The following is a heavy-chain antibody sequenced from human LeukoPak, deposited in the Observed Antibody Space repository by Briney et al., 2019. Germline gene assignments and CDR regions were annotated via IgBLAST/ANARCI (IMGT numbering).Heavy chain of an antibody. V-gene: IGHV4-34*01. D-gene: IGHD3-3*01. Sequence: SESLSLTCAVYGGSFSGYYWSWIRQPPGKGLEWIGEINHSGSTNYNPSLKSRVTISVDTSKNQFSLKLSSVTAADTAVYYCARRVRFLWGHNWFDPWGQGTLVTVSS. J-gene: IGHJ5*02. CDR1: GGSFSGYY. CDR2: INHSGST. CDR3: ARRVRFLWGHNWFDP.